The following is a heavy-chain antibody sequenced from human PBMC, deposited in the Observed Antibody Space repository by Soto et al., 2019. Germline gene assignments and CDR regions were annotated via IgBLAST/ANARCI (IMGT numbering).Heavy chain of an antibody. CDR2: ISSSGNYA. D-gene: IGHD3-10*01. CDR3: ARSSGSYWWEFDY. Sequence: QVQLVESGGGLVKPAGSLRLSCAASGFTFSDYYMSWIRQAPGKGLEWISYISSSGNYADYADSMKGPFSISRDNAKNSLYLQVHSLRAEDTAVYYCARSSGSYWWEFDYWGQGTLVTVSS. V-gene: IGHV3-11*06. J-gene: IGHJ4*02. CDR1: GFTFSDYY.